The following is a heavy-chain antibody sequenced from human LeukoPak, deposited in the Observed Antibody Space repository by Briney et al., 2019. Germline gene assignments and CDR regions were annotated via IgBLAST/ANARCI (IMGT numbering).Heavy chain of an antibody. J-gene: IGHJ4*02. D-gene: IGHD4-11*01. CDR3: ARVGTVTTTYYFDY. CDR1: GYTFTSYD. Sequence: GASVTVSCKASGYTFTSYDINWVRQAPGQGLEWMGWMNPNSGNTGYAQKFQGRVTMTRNTSISTAYMELSSLRSEDTAVYYCARVGTVTTTYYFDYWGQGTLVTVSS. CDR2: MNPNSGNT. V-gene: IGHV1-8*01.